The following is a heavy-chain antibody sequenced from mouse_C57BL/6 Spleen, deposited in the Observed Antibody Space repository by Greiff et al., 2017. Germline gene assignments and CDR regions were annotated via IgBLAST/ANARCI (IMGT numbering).Heavy chain of an antibody. Sequence: LVESGPELVKPGASVKLSCKASGYTFTSYDINWVKQRPGQGLEWIGWIYPRDGSTKYNEKFKGKATLTVDTSSSTAYMELHSLTSEDSAVYFCARLGEGYFDVWGTGTTVTVSS. CDR1: GYTFTSYD. CDR2: IYPRDGST. J-gene: IGHJ1*03. CDR3: ARLGEGYFDV. V-gene: IGHV1-85*01.